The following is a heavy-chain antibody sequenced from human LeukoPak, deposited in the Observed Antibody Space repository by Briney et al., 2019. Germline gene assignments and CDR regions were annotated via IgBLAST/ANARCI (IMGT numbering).Heavy chain of an antibody. V-gene: IGHV1-69*04. CDR3: ARSHSSSWYVMYFQH. J-gene: IGHJ1*01. CDR2: IVPILGIA. CDR1: GGTFSSYA. Sequence: ASVKVSCKASGGTFSSYAISWVRQAPGQGLEWMGRIVPILGIANYAQKFQGRVTITADKSTSTAYMELSSLRSEDTAVYYCARSHSSSWYVMYFQHWGQGTLVTVSS. D-gene: IGHD6-13*01.